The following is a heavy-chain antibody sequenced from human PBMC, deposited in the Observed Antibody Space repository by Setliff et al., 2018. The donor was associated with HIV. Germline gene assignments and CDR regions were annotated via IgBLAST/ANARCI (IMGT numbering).Heavy chain of an antibody. J-gene: IGHJ4*02. CDR1: GFTVSRFY. Sequence: PGGSLRLSCAASGFTVSRFYMSWVRQTPEKGLEWVSIITSGGSTYYADSAKGRFIISRDNSQNTLYLQMNSLRADDTAIYYCAKGFRPVDTALVSGPTYWGQGIRVTVSS. V-gene: IGHV3-53*01. CDR3: AKGFRPVDTALVSGPTY. D-gene: IGHD5-18*01. CDR2: ITSGGST.